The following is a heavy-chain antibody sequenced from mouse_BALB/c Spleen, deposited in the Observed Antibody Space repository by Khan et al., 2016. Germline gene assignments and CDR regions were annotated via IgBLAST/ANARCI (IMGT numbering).Heavy chain of an antibody. V-gene: IGHV2-9-2*01. Sequence: QVQLKQSGPGLVAPSQSLSITCTVSGFSLTSYDTSWIRQPPGKGLEWLGVIWAGGATKYNSAFMSRVSITKDNYKSQVFLKMNSLQTDDTAIYYCVRDGYGSTYGAIDYWGQGTSVTVSS. CDR3: VRDGYGSTYGAIDY. D-gene: IGHD1-1*01. CDR2: IWAGGAT. CDR1: GFSLTSYD. J-gene: IGHJ4*01.